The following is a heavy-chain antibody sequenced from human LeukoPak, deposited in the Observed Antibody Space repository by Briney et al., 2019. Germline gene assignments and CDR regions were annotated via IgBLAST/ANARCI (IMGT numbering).Heavy chain of an antibody. CDR3: AKEYGYDYNYFYSMDV. Sequence: GGSLRLSCAASGFTFSSYGIHWVRQAPGKGLEWVAFIRYDGSNKYYADSVKGRFTISRDNSKNTVDLQMNSLRPEDTAVYFCAKEYGYDYNYFYSMDVWGKGTTVTISS. D-gene: IGHD1-1*01. CDR1: GFTFSSYG. CDR2: IRYDGSNK. V-gene: IGHV3-30*02. J-gene: IGHJ6*03.